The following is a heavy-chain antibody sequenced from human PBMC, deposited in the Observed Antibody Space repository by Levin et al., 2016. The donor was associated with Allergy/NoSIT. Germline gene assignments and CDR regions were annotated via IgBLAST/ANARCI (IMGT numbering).Heavy chain of an antibody. Sequence: SETLSLTCTISGGSLRSSTYSWSWIRQPPGKGLEWIGYIYHSGSTYYNPSLKSRVTISVDRSKNQFSLKLSSVTAADTAVYYCARFTPGSYIDYWGQGTLVTVSS. CDR1: GGSLRSSTYS. J-gene: IGHJ4*02. CDR3: ARFTPGSYIDY. V-gene: IGHV4-30-2*01. CDR2: IYHSGST. D-gene: IGHD3-10*01.